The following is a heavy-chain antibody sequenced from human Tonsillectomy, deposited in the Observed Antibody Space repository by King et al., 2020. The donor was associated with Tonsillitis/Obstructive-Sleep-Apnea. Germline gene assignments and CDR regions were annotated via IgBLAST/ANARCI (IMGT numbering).Heavy chain of an antibody. V-gene: IGHV3-53*01. J-gene: IGHJ3*02. CDR3: ASLGVVTAADAFDI. CDR1: GFTVSNYY. Sequence: VQLVESGGGLIQPGGSLRLSCAASGFTVSNYYMTWVRQAPGKGLGWVSVIYSGGSTYYADSVKGRFTISRDNSKNTLYLQMNSLRAEDTAVYYCASLGVVTAADAFDIWGQGTMVTVSS. D-gene: IGHD2-21*02. CDR2: IYSGGST.